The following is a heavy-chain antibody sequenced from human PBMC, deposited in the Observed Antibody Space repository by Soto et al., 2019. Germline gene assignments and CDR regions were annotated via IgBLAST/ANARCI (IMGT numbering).Heavy chain of an antibody. CDR1: GGSFSGYH. V-gene: IGHV4-34*01. CDR2: INHSGST. D-gene: IGHD1-26*01. J-gene: IGHJ4*02. Sequence: SETLSLTCVVYGGSFSGYHWSWIRLPPGKGLEWIGEINHSGSTTYNPSLKSRVTISVDTSKNQFSLKLSSVTAADTAVYYCARGVGRIVGATEELSDYWGQGTLVTVSS. CDR3: ARGVGRIVGATEELSDY.